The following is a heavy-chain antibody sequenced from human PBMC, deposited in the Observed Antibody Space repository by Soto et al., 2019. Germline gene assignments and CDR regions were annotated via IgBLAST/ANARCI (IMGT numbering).Heavy chain of an antibody. V-gene: IGHV5-51*01. Sequence: PGESLKISCKGSGFSFTSYWIGWVRQMPGKGLEWMGIIYPGDSDTRYSPSFQGQVTISADKSISTAYLQWSSLKASDTAMYYCARQVLRYFDWPPLTGRWFDPWGQGTLVTVPQ. J-gene: IGHJ5*02. CDR2: IYPGDSDT. D-gene: IGHD3-9*01. CDR1: GFSFTSYW. CDR3: ARQVLRYFDWPPLTGRWFDP.